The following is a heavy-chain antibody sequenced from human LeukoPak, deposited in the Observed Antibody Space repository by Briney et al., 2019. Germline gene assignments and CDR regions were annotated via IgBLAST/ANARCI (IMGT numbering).Heavy chain of an antibody. CDR2: VFGGGST. Sequence: GGSLRLSCAASGFTVTSKHMNWVRQAPGKGLEWVSIVFGGGSTYYADSVKGRFTISRDISENTLYLQMNSLRAEDTAVYYCARDYALDIWGQGTMVTVSS. V-gene: IGHV3-53*01. CDR3: ARDYALDI. J-gene: IGHJ3*02. CDR1: GFTVTSKH.